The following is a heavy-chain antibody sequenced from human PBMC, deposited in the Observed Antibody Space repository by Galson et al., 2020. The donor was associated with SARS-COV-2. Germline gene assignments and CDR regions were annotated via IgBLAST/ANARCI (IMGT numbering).Heavy chain of an antibody. Sequence: GGSLRLSCEASGFTVSSNYMSWVRQAPGKGLESVSVIYSGGSTYYADPVKGRFTISRDNSKNTLYLQMNSLRAEDTAVYYCAGEFHSDSSSWPNYGMDVWGQGTTVTVSS. V-gene: IGHV3-53*01. D-gene: IGHD6-13*01. CDR3: AGEFHSDSSSWPNYGMDV. J-gene: IGHJ6*02. CDR2: IYSGGST. CDR1: GFTVSSNY.